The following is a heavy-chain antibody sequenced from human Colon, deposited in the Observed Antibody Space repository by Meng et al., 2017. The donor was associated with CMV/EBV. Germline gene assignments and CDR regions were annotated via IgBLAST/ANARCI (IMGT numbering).Heavy chain of an antibody. D-gene: IGHD3-10*01. CDR2: ISSTSYTI. CDR1: GFVLGDYF. Sequence: GGSLRLSCAASGFVLGDYFMNWVRQAPGKGLEWVASISSTSYTIYYADSVKGRFTISRDNAKNLLYLQMNNLRADDTAVYYCAHHGGFGELGPVLFEYYYDNMDVWGQGTTVTVSS. CDR3: AHHGGFGELGPVLFEYYYDNMDV. V-gene: IGHV3-11*01. J-gene: IGHJ6*02.